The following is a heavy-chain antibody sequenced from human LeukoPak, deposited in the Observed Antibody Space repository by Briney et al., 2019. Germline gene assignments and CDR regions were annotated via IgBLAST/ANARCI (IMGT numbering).Heavy chain of an antibody. Sequence: GGSLRLSCTASGFTFSSYAMHWVRQAPGKGLDWVAVISFDGSNIYYADSAKGRFTISRGNSKNTLYLQMNSLRAEDTALYYCAREVPYGDYQDGEGFDPWGQGTLVTVSS. J-gene: IGHJ5*02. D-gene: IGHD4-17*01. CDR1: GFTFSSYA. CDR3: AREVPYGDYQDGEGFDP. CDR2: ISFDGSNI. V-gene: IGHV3-30*04.